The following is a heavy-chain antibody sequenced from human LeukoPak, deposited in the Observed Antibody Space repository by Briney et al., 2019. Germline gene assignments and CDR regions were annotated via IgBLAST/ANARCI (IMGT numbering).Heavy chain of an antibody. CDR2: IRSKAYGGTT. V-gene: IGHV3-49*03. CDR3: TRLVVVSSAFDI. Sequence: GGSLRLSCTASGFTFGDYAMSWFRQAPGKGLEWVGFIRSKAYGGTTEYAASVKGRFTISRVDSKSIAYLQMNSLKTQDTAVYYCTRLVVVSSAFDIWGQGTMVTVSS. J-gene: IGHJ3*02. CDR1: GFTFGDYA. D-gene: IGHD2-15*01.